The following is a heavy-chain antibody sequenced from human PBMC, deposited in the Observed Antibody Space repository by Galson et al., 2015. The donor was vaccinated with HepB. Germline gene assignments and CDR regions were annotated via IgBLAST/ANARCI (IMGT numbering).Heavy chain of an antibody. J-gene: IGHJ5*02. CDR1: GGSFSGYY. Sequence: TLSLTCAVYGGSFSGYYWSWIRQPPGKGLEWIGEINHSGSTNYNPSLKSRVTISVDTSKNQFSLKLSSVTAADTAVYYCARGLRYSSSWYQVSGFDPWGQGTLVTVSS. D-gene: IGHD6-13*01. CDR2: INHSGST. V-gene: IGHV4-34*01. CDR3: ARGLRYSSSWYQVSGFDP.